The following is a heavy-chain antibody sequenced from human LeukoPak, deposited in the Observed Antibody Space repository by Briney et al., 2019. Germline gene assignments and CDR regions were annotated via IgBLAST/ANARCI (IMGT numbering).Heavy chain of an antibody. CDR3: ASLPLRDSNDAFDI. V-gene: IGHV3-48*01. CDR1: GFTFSSHS. J-gene: IGHJ3*02. CDR2: ITSYSSTV. D-gene: IGHD2-21*01. Sequence: GGSLRLSCAASGFTFSSHSMNWVRQSPGKGLEWVSYITSYSSTVYYADSVKGRFTISRDNSKNTLYLQMNSLRAEDTAVYYCASLPLRDSNDAFDIWGQGTMVTVSS.